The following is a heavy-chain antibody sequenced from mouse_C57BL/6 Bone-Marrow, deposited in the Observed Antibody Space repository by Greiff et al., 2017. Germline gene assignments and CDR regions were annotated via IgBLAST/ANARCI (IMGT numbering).Heavy chain of an antibody. J-gene: IGHJ2*01. CDR3: AVGHYSKGY. D-gene: IGHD2-5*01. V-gene: IGHV1-55*01. CDR2: IYPGSGST. CDR1: GYTFTSYW. Sequence: QVQLQQPGAELVKPGASVKMSCKASGYTFTSYWITWVKQRPGHGLEWIGDIYPGSGSTNSNEQFKSKATLNVDTSSSSPYMQSRVLTADDSAVYYCAVGHYSKGYWGQGTTLTVSS.